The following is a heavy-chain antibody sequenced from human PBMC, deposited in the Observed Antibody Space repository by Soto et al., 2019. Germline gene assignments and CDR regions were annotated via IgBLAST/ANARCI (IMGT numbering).Heavy chain of an antibody. Sequence: EVQLLESGGGLVQPGGSLRVSCAASGFTFDTYGMGWVRQAPGKGLEWVSGISGSGDSTYYADSVKGRFTISRDNSKNTLYLQMNSLRAEDTALYYCAKSSGSFYTPFHYWGQGTLVIVSS. J-gene: IGHJ4*02. V-gene: IGHV3-23*01. CDR2: ISGSGDST. D-gene: IGHD3-10*01. CDR1: GFTFDTYG. CDR3: AKSSGSFYTPFHY.